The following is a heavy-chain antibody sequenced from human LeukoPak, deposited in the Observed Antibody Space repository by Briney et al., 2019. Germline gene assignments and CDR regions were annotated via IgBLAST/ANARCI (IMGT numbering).Heavy chain of an antibody. D-gene: IGHD6-19*01. CDR2: IYSGGST. Sequence: GGSLRLSCTASGFSVSSIYMSWVRQAPGKGLEWVSVIYSGGSTYYADSVKGRFTISRDNSKNTLYLQMNSLRAEGTAVYYCAISAVAGTEVVADYWGQGTLVTVSS. CDR1: GFSVSSIY. CDR3: AISAVAGTEVVADY. J-gene: IGHJ4*02. V-gene: IGHV3-53*01.